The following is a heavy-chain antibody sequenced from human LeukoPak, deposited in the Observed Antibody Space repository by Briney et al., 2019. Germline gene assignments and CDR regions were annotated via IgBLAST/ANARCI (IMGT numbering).Heavy chain of an antibody. CDR3: ARDTQSIAGRPRGSGGTMIVVAQPGNWFDP. CDR2: IHHGRST. D-gene: IGHD6-6*01. CDR1: GDSIRSDYY. V-gene: IGHV4-38-2*02. Sequence: SETLSLTCTVSGDSIRSDYYWGWIRQSPGKGLEWIGSIHHGRSTYHHPSLKSRVTISVDTSKNQFSLKLTSVTAADTAVYYCARDTQSIAGRPRGSGGTMIVVAQPGNWFDPWGQGTLVTVSS. J-gene: IGHJ5*02.